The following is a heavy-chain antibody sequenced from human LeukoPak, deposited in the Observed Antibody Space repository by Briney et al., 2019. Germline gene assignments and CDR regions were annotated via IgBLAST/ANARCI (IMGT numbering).Heavy chain of an antibody. Sequence: SETLSLTCTVSGGSISSSSYYWGWIRQPPGKGLEWIGEIYHSGSTNYNPSLKSRVTISVDKSKNQFSLKLSSVTAADTAVCYCARVSLVAGTFDYWGQGTLVTVSS. V-gene: IGHV4-39*07. J-gene: IGHJ4*02. CDR3: ARVSLVAGTFDY. CDR1: GGSISSSSYY. D-gene: IGHD6-19*01. CDR2: IYHSGST.